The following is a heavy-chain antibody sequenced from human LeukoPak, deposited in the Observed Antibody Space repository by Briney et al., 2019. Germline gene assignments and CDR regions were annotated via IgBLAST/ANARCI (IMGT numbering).Heavy chain of an antibody. J-gene: IGHJ4*02. Sequence: PSETLSLTCTVSGASISTYFWSWIRQSAGKGLEWLGYAYHTGNHYYNPSLKSRLTFSVDTSKNQFSLRLTSVTAADTAVYYCAKDRPPDWWGQGTLVTVSS. CDR2: AYHTGNH. CDR1: GASISTYF. V-gene: IGHV4-59*01. CDR3: AKDRPPDW.